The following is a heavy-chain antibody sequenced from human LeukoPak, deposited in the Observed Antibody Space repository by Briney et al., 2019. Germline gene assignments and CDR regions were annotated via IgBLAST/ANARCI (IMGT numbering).Heavy chain of an antibody. V-gene: IGHV3-21*01. CDR2: ISSSSSYI. CDR3: ASLRTYYYGSGDDWFDP. D-gene: IGHD3-10*01. CDR1: GFTFSSYV. Sequence: GGSLRLSCAASGFTFSSYVMNWVRQAPGKGLEWVSSISSSSSYIYYADSVKGRFTISRDNAKNSLYLQMNSLRAEDTAVYYCASLRTYYYGSGDDWFDPWGQGTLVTVSS. J-gene: IGHJ5*02.